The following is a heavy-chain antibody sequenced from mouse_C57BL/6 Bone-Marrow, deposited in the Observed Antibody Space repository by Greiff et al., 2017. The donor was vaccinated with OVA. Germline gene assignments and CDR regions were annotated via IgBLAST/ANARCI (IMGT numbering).Heavy chain of an antibody. CDR1: GYTFTDYY. V-gene: IGHV1-26*01. CDR3: ERGGGTAFDY. D-gene: IGHD1-2*01. J-gene: IGHJ2*01. Sequence: EVQLQQSGPELVKPGASVKISCKASGYTFTDYYMNWVKQSHGKSLEWIGDINPNNGGTSYNQKFKGKATLTVDKSSSTAYMELRSLTSEDSAVYSWERGGGTAFDYGGQGTTLPVPS. CDR2: INPNNGGT.